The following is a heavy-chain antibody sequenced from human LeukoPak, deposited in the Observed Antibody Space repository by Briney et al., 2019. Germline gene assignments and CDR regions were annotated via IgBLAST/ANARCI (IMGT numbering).Heavy chain of an antibody. V-gene: IGHV3-53*01. CDR1: GFIVSGHY. Sequence: GGSLRLSCAASGFIVSGHYMSWVRQAPGEGLEWVSLIYTSGTTTYADSVKGRFTISRDPSKNTLFLQMNRLRVEDTAVYYCARDKPGFLEGDMDVWGIGTTVTVSS. D-gene: IGHD3-3*01. CDR2: IYTSGTT. CDR3: ARDKPGFLEGDMDV. J-gene: IGHJ6*03.